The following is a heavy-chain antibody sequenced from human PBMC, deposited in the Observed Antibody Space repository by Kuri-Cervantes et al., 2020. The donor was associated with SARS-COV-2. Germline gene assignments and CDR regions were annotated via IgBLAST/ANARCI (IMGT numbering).Heavy chain of an antibody. V-gene: IGHV3-23*01. Sequence: GGSLRLSCAASGFTFSSYAMSWVRQAPGKGLEWVSVISASGASTYYADSVKGRFTISRDNSKNTLYLQMNSLRAEYTAVYYCAKVGTSIAVSGRFDYWGQGTLVTVSS. J-gene: IGHJ4*02. CDR1: GFTFSSYA. CDR3: AKVGTSIAVSGRFDY. D-gene: IGHD6-19*01. CDR2: ISASGAST.